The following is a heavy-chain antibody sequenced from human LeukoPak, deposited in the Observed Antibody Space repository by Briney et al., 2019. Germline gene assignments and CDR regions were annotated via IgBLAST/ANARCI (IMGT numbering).Heavy chain of an antibody. V-gene: IGHV4-39*01. D-gene: IGHD4-17*01. CDR3: ASRLYDYGDYGRAY. CDR1: GGSISISNSY. J-gene: IGHJ4*02. CDR2: IYYSGNT. Sequence: SETLSLTCTVSGGSISISNSYWGWIRQPPGKGLEWIGSIYYSGNTYYSPSLKSRITISVDTPKNQFSLKLSSVTAADTAVYYCASRLYDYGDYGRAYWGQGTLVAVSS.